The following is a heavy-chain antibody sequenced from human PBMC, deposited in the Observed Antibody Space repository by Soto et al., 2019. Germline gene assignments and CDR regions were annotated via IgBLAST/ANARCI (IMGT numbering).Heavy chain of an antibody. J-gene: IGHJ3*02. V-gene: IGHV3-33*01. CDR2: IWYDGSNK. D-gene: IGHD4-17*01. CDR3: ARVHGDYYQDAFDI. CDR1: GFTFSTYG. Sequence: QPGGSLRLSCAASGFTFSTYGMHWVRQAPGKGLEWVAVIWYDGSNKYYADSVKGRFTISRDNSKNTLYLQMNSLRAEDTAVYYCARVHGDYYQDAFDIWGQGTMVTVSS.